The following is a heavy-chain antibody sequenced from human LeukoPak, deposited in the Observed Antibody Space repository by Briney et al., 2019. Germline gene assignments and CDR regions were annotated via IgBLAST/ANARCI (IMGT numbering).Heavy chain of an antibody. CDR1: GFTFSDYY. J-gene: IGHJ3*02. CDR3: AREGRVRLLYNPNDVGQDAFDN. D-gene: IGHD1-1*01. Sequence: GGSLRLSCTASGFTFSDYYMSWIRQAPGKGLEWVSYIGGVDGTIFYADSVKGRFTISRDNSKNTLYLQMNRLRVEDTAVYYCAREGRVRLLYNPNDVGQDAFDNWGQGTLVTVSS. CDR2: IGGVDGTI. V-gene: IGHV3-11*04.